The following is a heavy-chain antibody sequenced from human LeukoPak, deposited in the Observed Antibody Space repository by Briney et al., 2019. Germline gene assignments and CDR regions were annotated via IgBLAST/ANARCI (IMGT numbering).Heavy chain of an antibody. J-gene: IGHJ5*02. D-gene: IGHD2-2*01. CDR3: ARGERYCSSTSCPLIWFDP. CDR1: GNSLSVGDFH. V-gene: IGHV4-30-4*01. Sequence: SQTLSLTCSVSGNSLSVGDFHWSWIRQSPGKGLEWIGNVDYIGKAYYNPSLRSRVALSADTSKNQFSLKLSSVTAADTAVYYCARGERYCSSTSCPLIWFDPWGQGTLVTVSS. CDR2: VDYIGKA.